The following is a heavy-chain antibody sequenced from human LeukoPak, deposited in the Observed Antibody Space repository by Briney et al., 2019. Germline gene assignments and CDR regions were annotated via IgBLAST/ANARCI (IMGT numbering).Heavy chain of an antibody. J-gene: IGHJ4*02. CDR2: IYPRGGST. CDR3: ARDQEGFDY. V-gene: IGHV1-46*01. Sequence: ASVKVSCKASGYTFTNNYLHWVRQAPGQGLEWMGMIYPRGGSTSYAQNFQGRVTVTRDTSTTTVHMELRGLRSEDTAVYYCARDQEGFDYWGQGTVVTVSS. CDR1: GYTFTNNY.